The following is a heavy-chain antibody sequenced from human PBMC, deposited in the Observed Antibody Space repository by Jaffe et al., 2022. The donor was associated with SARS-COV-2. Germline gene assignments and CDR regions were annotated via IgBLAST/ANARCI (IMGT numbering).Heavy chain of an antibody. J-gene: IGHJ5*02. CDR3: ASSNYDFWSGYSNWFDP. V-gene: IGHV4-61*02. CDR2: IYTSGST. CDR1: GDSISSRYYY. Sequence: QVQLQESGPGLVKPSQTLSLTCTVSGDSISSRYYYWSWIRQPAGKGLEWIGRIYTSGSTNYNPSLKSRVTISVDTSKNQFSLKLTSVTAADTAFYYCASSNYDFWSGYSNWFDPWGQGTLVTVSS. D-gene: IGHD3-3*01.